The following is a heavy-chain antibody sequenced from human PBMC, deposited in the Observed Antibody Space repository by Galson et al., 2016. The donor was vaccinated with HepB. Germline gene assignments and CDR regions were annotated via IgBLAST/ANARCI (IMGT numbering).Heavy chain of an antibody. Sequence: SLRLSCAASGFTFSYAAMHWVRQAPGRGLEWVAVISFDGKKNYHTKSVQGRYTISRDNSKNTMYLQMSSRRAEDTAVYYCVREGADYVGFDYRGQGALVTVSS. V-gene: IGHV3-30*04. J-gene: IGHJ4*02. CDR2: ISFDGKKN. CDR3: VREGADYVGFDY. D-gene: IGHD4-17*01. CDR1: GFTFSYAA.